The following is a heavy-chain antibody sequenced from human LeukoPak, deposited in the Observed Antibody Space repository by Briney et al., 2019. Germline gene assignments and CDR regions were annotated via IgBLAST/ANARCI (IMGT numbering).Heavy chain of an antibody. CDR1: GDSISSRTYY. Sequence: SQTLSLTCSVSGDSISSRTYYWSWIRQPPGKGLEWIGEINHSGSTNYNPSLKSRVTISVDTSKNQFSLKLSSVTAADTAVYYCARLSTGDFWSGFPQRDYWGQGTLVTVSS. CDR2: INHSGST. V-gene: IGHV4-39*07. J-gene: IGHJ4*02. CDR3: ARLSTGDFWSGFPQRDY. D-gene: IGHD3-3*01.